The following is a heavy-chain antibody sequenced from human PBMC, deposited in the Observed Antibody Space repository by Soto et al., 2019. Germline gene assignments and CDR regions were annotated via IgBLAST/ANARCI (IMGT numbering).Heavy chain of an antibody. CDR3: ASGGHIDY. Sequence: GSLRLSCAASGLSFGRFWMSWVRQAPGKGLEWVANIRPDAGEKNYVASVTGRFTVSRNNADKSLYLQMNNLRVEDTAVYFCASGGHIDYLGPGTLVTVSS. J-gene: IGHJ4*02. V-gene: IGHV3-7*01. CDR1: GLSFGRFW. CDR2: IRPDAGEK.